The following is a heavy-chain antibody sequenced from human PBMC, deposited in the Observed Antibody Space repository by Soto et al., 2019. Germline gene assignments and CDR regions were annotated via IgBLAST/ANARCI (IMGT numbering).Heavy chain of an antibody. D-gene: IGHD6-19*01. V-gene: IGHV3-74*01. CDR3: ARGPSGWYGFDY. J-gene: IGHJ4*02. CDR2: INSDGSTT. Sequence: EVQLVESGGGLVQPGGSLRLSCADSGFIISSNWMHWVRQAPGKGLVWVSRINSDGSTTSYADSMKGRFTISRDNAKNTLYLQMNSLRAEDTAVYYCARGPSGWYGFDYWGQGTLVTVSS. CDR1: GFIISSNW.